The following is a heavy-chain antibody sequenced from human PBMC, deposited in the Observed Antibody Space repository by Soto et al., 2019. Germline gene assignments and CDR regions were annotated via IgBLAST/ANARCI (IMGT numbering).Heavy chain of an antibody. D-gene: IGHD5-12*01. Sequence: GGSLRLSCAASGFTFSSYEMDWVRQASGKGLEWVAYISSSGTILSVDSVKGRFTISSDNADNSLYLQMNSLTAEDTAVYYCTKEKSVMYSGYDAFDIWGRGTMVTVSS. CDR1: GFTFSSYE. V-gene: IGHV3-48*03. J-gene: IGHJ3*02. CDR3: TKEKSVMYSGYDAFDI. CDR2: ISSSGTI.